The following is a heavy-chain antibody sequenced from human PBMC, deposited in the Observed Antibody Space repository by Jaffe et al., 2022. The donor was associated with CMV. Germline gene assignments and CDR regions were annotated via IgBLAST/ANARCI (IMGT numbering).Heavy chain of an antibody. CDR1: GGSISSSNW. CDR3: AGTPYSSGWHRSSAEGRDY. D-gene: IGHD6-19*01. CDR2: IYHSGST. J-gene: IGHJ4*02. V-gene: IGHV4-4*02. Sequence: QVQLQESGPGLVKPSGTLSLTCAVSGGSISSSNWWSWVRQPPGKGLEWIGEIYHSGSTNYNPSLKSRVTISVDKSKNQFSLKLSSVTAADTAVYYCAGTPYSSGWHRSSAEGRDYWGQGTLVTVSS.